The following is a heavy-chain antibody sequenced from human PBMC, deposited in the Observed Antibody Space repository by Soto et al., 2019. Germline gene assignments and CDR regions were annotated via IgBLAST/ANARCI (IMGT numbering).Heavy chain of an antibody. J-gene: IGHJ6*02. CDR1: GFTFGSYA. D-gene: IGHD6-19*01. CDR3: ARDRTRQQWLVNYYYYGMDV. V-gene: IGHV3-30-3*01. CDR2: ISYDGSNK. Sequence: QVQLVESGGGVVQPGRSLRLSCAASGFTFGSYAMHWVRQAPGKGLEWVAVISYDGSNKYYADSVKGRFTISRDNCKNTLYRQMNSRRAEDTTVYYCARDRTRQQWLVNYYYYGMDVWGQGSTVSVSS.